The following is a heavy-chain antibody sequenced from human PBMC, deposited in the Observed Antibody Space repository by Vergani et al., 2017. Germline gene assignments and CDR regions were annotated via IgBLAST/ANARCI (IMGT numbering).Heavy chain of an antibody. V-gene: IGHV3-30-3*01. CDR3: ARDHFYDFWSGYYPFDY. D-gene: IGHD3-3*01. CDR1: GFTFSSYA. Sequence: QVQLVESGGGVVQPGRSLRLSCAASGFTFSSYAMHWVRQAPGKGLEWVAVISYDGSNKYYADSVKGRFTISRDNAKNSLYLQMNSLRAEDTAVYYCARDHFYDFWSGYYPFDYWGQGTLVTVSS. CDR2: ISYDGSNK. J-gene: IGHJ4*02.